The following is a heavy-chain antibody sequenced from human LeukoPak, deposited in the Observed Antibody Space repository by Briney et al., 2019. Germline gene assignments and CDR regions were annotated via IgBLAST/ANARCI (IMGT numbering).Heavy chain of an antibody. CDR2: ISWNSGSI. J-gene: IGHJ5*02. D-gene: IGHD6-13*01. V-gene: IGHV3-9*01. CDR3: AKDSRYSSSSRFDP. Sequence: GGSLRLSCAASGFTFDDYAMHWVRQAPGKCLEWVSGISWNSGSIGYADSVKGRFTISRDNAKNSLYLQMNSLRAEDTALYYCAKDSRYSSSSRFDPWGQGTLVTVSS. CDR1: GFTFDDYA.